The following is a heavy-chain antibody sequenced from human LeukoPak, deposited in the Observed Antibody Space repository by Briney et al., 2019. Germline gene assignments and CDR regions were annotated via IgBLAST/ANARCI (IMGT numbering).Heavy chain of an antibody. CDR2: ISSSSSYI. CDR3: ARDRGEPWYYYYAMDV. CDR1: GFTFSSYS. V-gene: IGHV3-21*04. Sequence: GGSLRLSCAASGFTFSSYSMNWVRQAPGKGLEWVSSISSSSSYIYYADSVKGRFTISRDNAKNSLYLQMNSLRVADTAVYYCARDRGEPWYYYYAMDVWGQGTTVTVSS. J-gene: IGHJ6*02.